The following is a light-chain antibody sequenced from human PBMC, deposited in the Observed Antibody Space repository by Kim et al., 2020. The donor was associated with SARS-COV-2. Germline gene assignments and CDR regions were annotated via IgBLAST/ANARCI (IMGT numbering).Light chain of an antibody. CDR1: ASHIRNNS. CDR3: ATWDDSLNGFV. Sequence: QGVTITCTCTASHIRNNSVNWYQHHPGPAPEFLIYGNNNRPSGVPDRFSGSRSGNTASLAISGPQSEDEADYYCATWDDSLNGFVFGTGTKVTVL. J-gene: IGLJ1*01. CDR2: GNN. V-gene: IGLV1-44*01.